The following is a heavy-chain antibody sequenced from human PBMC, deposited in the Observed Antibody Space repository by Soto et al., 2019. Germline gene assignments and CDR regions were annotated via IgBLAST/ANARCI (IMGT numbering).Heavy chain of an antibody. D-gene: IGHD2-2*01. CDR1: GGSVSSGSYY. CDR2: IYYSGST. Sequence: PSETLSLTCTVSGGSVSSGSYYWSWIRQPPGKGQEWIGYIYYSGSTNYNPSLKSRVTISVDTSKNQFSLKLSSVTAADTAVYYCVRVLLVPAAMQDLNYYYYGMDVRGQGTTFTVSS. V-gene: IGHV4-61*01. J-gene: IGHJ6*02. CDR3: VRVLLVPAAMQDLNYYYYGMDV.